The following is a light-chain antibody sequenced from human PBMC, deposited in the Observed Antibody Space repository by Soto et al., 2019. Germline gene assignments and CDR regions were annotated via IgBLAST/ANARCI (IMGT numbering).Light chain of an antibody. J-gene: IGKJ4*01. V-gene: IGKV3-15*01. CDR1: ESVSSN. CDR2: GAS. Sequence: EVVMTQSPATLSVSPGERATLSFRASESVSSNLAWYQQRPGQAPRLVIYGASTRATGIPARFSGSGSGTDFTLVISRLEPEDFAIYYCQQYNIWPLTFGGGTKVDIK. CDR3: QQYNIWPLT.